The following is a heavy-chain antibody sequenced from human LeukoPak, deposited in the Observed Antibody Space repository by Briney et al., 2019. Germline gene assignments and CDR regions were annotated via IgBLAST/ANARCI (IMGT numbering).Heavy chain of an antibody. CDR3: ARDAKVAAAGNWFDP. D-gene: IGHD6-13*01. V-gene: IGHV3-11*06. CDR1: GFTFSDYF. J-gene: IGHJ5*02. CDR2: ISTSSTYT. Sequence: SGGSLRLSCAASGFTFSDYFMSWIRQAPGKGLEWVSYISTSSTYTNYADSVKGRFTISRDNAKNSLYLQVNSLRAEDTAVYYCARDAKVAAAGNWFDPWGQGTLVTVFS.